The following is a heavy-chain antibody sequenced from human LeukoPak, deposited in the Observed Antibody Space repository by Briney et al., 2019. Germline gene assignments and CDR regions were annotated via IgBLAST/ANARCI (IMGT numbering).Heavy chain of an antibody. Sequence: GGSLRLSCAASGFTFSSYEMNWVRQAPGKGLEWVSYISSSGSTIYYADSVKGRFTISRDNAKNSLYLQMNSLRAEDTAVYYCATYYDFWSGYSDYWGQGTLVTVSS. CDR1: GFTFSSYE. CDR2: ISSSGSTI. V-gene: IGHV3-48*03. CDR3: ATYYDFWSGYSDY. D-gene: IGHD3-3*01. J-gene: IGHJ4*02.